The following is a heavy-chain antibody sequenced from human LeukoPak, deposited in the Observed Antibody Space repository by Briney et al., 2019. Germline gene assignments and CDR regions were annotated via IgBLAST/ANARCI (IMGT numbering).Heavy chain of an antibody. J-gene: IGHJ4*02. V-gene: IGHV4-30-4*01. D-gene: IGHD3-10*01. CDR3: ARVPSGEYGDYFDY. CDR1: GGSISSGDYY. CDR2: IYYSGST. Sequence: SQTLSLTCTVSGGSISSGDYYWSWIRQLPGKGLEWIGYIYYSGSTYYNPSLKSRVTISVDTSKNQFSLKLSSVTAADTAVYYCARVPSGEYGDYFDYWGQGTLVTVSS.